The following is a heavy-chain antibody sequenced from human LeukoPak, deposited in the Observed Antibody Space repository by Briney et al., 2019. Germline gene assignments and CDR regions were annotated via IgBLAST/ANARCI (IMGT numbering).Heavy chain of an antibody. Sequence: SGGSLRLSCAASGFTFSDHYMDWVRQAPGKGLEWVGRTRNKANSYTTEYAASVKGRFTISRDDSKNSLYLQMNSLRAEDTAVYYCARDGYSSGWYSTWGYYYYYYMDVWGKGTTVTISS. CDR1: GFTFSDHY. V-gene: IGHV3-72*01. J-gene: IGHJ6*03. CDR3: ARDGYSSGWYSTWGYYYYYYMDV. CDR2: TRNKANSYTT. D-gene: IGHD6-19*01.